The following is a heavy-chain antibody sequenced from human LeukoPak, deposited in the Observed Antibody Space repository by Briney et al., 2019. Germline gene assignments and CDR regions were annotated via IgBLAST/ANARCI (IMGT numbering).Heavy chain of an antibody. CDR3: ARDILRQQLVGDDAFDI. V-gene: IGHV3-30*03. Sequence: GGSLRLSCAASGFTFSSYGMHWVRQAPGKGLEWVAIISYDAVKKYYADSVKGRFTISRDNSKNTLYLQMNSLRAEDTAVYYCARDILRQQLVGDDAFDIWGQGTMVTVSS. J-gene: IGHJ3*02. D-gene: IGHD6-13*01. CDR2: ISYDAVKK. CDR1: GFTFSSYG.